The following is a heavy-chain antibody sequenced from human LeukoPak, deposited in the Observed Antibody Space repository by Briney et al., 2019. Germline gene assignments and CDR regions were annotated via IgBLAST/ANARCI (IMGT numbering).Heavy chain of an antibody. CDR3: ASGRDCGGSSCYRFDY. J-gene: IGHJ4*02. V-gene: IGHV3-21*01. D-gene: IGHD2-15*01. CDR1: GFTFSSYS. Sequence: PGGSLRLSCAASGFTFSSYSMNWVRQAPGKGLGWVSSISSSSSYIYYADSVKGRFTISRDNAKNSLYLQMNSLRAEDTAVYYCASGRDCGGSSCYRFDYWGQGTLVTVSS. CDR2: ISSSSSYI.